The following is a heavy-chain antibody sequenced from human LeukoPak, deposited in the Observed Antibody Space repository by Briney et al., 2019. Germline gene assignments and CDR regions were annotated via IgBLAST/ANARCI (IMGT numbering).Heavy chain of an antibody. CDR3: ASLIEGLPSYYGSGSKNY. D-gene: IGHD3-10*01. Sequence: SETLSLTCAVYGGSFSGYYWSWIRQPPGKGLEWIGEINHSGSTNYNPSLKSRVTISVDTSKNQFSLKLSSVTAADTAVYYCASLIEGLPSYYGSGSKNYWGQGTLVTVSS. J-gene: IGHJ4*02. CDR1: GGSFSGYY. V-gene: IGHV4-34*01. CDR2: INHSGST.